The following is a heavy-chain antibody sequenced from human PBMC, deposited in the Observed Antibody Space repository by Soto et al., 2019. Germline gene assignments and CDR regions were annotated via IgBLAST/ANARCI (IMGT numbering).Heavy chain of an antibody. CDR2: IYYSGST. J-gene: IGHJ5*02. D-gene: IGHD3-3*02. CDR1: GGSISSSSYY. Sequence: QLQLQESGPGLVRPSETLSLTCTVSGGSISSSSYYWGWIRQPPGKGLEWIGSIYYSGSTSYNPSPKSRVTIPVDTSKTQFSLKLRSVTAADPAVYYCASPKIAFYNWFDPWGQGTLVTVSS. V-gene: IGHV4-39*01. CDR3: ASPKIAFYNWFDP.